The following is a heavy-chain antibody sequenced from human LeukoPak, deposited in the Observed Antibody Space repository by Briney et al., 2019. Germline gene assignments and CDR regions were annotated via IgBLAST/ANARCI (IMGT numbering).Heavy chain of an antibody. CDR3: ARVGYCTNGVCYGFDY. D-gene: IGHD2-8*01. CDR2: IYYSGST. Sequence: SETLSLTCTVSGGSISSSSYYWGWIRQPPGKGLEWIGSIYYSGSTNYNPSLKSRVTMSVDTSKNQFSLKLSSVTAADTAIYYCARVGYCTNGVCYGFDYWGQGTLVTVSS. J-gene: IGHJ4*02. V-gene: IGHV4-39*07. CDR1: GGSISSSSYY.